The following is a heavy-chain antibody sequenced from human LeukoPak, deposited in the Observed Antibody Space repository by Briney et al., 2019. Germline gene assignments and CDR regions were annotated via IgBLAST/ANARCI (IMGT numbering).Heavy chain of an antibody. V-gene: IGHV4-59*08. D-gene: IGHD2-2*03. CDR2: IYYSGNT. CDR1: GGSLSRYY. CDR3: ARHQRGSCTSTSCYEFDH. Sequence: PSETLSLTCTVSGGSLSRYYWSWIRQPPGKGLEWIAYIYYSGNTNYNPSLKSRVTISIDTSKNQFSLILSSVTAADTAVYYCARHQRGSCTSTSCYEFDHWGQGTLVTVSS. J-gene: IGHJ4*02.